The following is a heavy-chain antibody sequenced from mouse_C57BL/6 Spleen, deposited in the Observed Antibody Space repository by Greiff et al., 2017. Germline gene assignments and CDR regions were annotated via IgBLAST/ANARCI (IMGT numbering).Heavy chain of an antibody. CDR1: GYTFTSYW. Sequence: VKLKQPGAELVKPGASVKLSCKASGYTFTSYWMHWVKQRPGQGLEWIGMIHPNSGSTNYNEKFKSKATLTVDKSSSTAYMQLSSLTSEDSAVYYCARVTTVVATDYAMDYWGQGTSGTDAS. V-gene: IGHV1-64*01. CDR3: ARVTTVVATDYAMDY. J-gene: IGHJ4*01. D-gene: IGHD1-1*01. CDR2: IHPNSGST.